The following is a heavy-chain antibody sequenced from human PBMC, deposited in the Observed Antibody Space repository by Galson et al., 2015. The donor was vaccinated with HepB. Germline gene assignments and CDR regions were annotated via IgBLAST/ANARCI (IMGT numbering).Heavy chain of an antibody. CDR3: ARVGGGGSDGQGFFDG. J-gene: IGHJ4*02. D-gene: IGHD3-16*01. Sequence: ETLSLTCTVSGRSISSNYWTWIRQPPGRGLEWIGYIYYSRSTKSNPSLKGRVSMSVGMSKNHFSLKLSSVTAADTAVYYCARVGGGGSDGQGFFDGWGQGTLVTVSS. CDR1: GRSISSNY. V-gene: IGHV4-59*08. CDR2: IYYSRST.